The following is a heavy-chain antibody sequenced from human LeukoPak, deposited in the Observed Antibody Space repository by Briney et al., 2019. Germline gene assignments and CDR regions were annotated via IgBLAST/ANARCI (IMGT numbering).Heavy chain of an antibody. CDR3: ATGAYYYYGMDV. D-gene: IGHD3-10*01. CDR1: GFTFDDYA. V-gene: IGHV3-43D*04. J-gene: IGHJ6*04. CDR2: ISWDGGST. Sequence: GGSLRPSCAASGFTFDDYAMHWVRQAPGKGLEWVSLISWDGGSTYYADSVKGRFTISRDNSKNSLYLQMNSLRAEDTALYYCATGAYYYYGMDVWGKGTTVTVSS.